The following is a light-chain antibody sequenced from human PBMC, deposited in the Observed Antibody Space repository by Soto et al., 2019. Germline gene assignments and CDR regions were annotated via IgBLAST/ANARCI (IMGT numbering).Light chain of an antibody. CDR2: RDR. Sequence: SYELTQPLSVSVALGQTARITCGGNNIGSKDVHWYQQKPGQAPVLVIYRDRSRPSGIPERFSGSNSGNTATLTISRAQAGDESDYYCQVWDSSTVVFGGGTQLTVL. CDR1: NIGSKD. V-gene: IGLV3-9*01. J-gene: IGLJ2*01. CDR3: QVWDSSTVV.